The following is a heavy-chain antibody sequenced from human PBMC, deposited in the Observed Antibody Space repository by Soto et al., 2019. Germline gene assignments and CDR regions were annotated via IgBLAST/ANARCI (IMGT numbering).Heavy chain of an antibody. J-gene: IGHJ5*02. CDR2: ISSSSTI. CDR3: ARSWAAAGTFDP. V-gene: IGHV3-48*02. Sequence: EVQLVESGGGLVQPGGSLRLSCAASGFTFSSYSMNWVRQAPGKGLEWVSYISSSSTIYYADSVKGRFTISRDNAKNSLYLQMNSLRDEDTAVYYCARSWAAAGTFDPWGQGTLVTVSS. D-gene: IGHD6-13*01. CDR1: GFTFSSYS.